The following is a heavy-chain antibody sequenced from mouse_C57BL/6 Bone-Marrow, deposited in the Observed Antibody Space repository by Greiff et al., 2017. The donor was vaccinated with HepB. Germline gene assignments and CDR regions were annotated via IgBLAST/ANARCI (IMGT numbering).Heavy chain of an antibody. CDR3: AIVGFAY. Sequence: DVHLVESGGGLVKPGGSLKLSCAASGFTFSSYAMSWVRQPPEKRLEWVATISDGGSYTYYPDNVKGRFTISRDNAKNNLYLQMSHLKSEDTAMYYCAIVGFAYWGQGTLVTVSA. V-gene: IGHV5-4*01. CDR2: ISDGGSYT. CDR1: GFTFSSYA. J-gene: IGHJ3*01.